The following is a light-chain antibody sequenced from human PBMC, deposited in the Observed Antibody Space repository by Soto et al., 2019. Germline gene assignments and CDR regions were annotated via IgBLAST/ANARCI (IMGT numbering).Light chain of an antibody. V-gene: IGKV1-5*03. Sequence: DLQMTQSPSTLSASVGARVTITCRASQSISSWLAWYQQKPGKAPKLLIYKASTLKSGVPSRFSGSGSGTELTITISSLQPDDGETYYGQHYNSYSEAFGQGTKVDIK. CDR1: QSISSW. CDR3: QHYNSYSEA. J-gene: IGKJ1*01. CDR2: KAS.